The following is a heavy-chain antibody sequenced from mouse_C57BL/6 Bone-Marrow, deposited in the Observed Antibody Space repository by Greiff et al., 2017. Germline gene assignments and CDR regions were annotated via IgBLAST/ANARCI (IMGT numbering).Heavy chain of an antibody. CDR3: ARPYYYGSRDWYFDV. V-gene: IGHV1-47*01. CDR1: GYTFTTYP. CDR2: FHPYNDDT. Sequence: QVQLQQSGAELVKPGASVKMSCKASGYTFTTYPIEWMKQNHGKSLEWIGNFHPYNDDTKYNEKFKGKATLTVEKSSSTVYLELSRLTSDDSAVYYFARPYYYGSRDWYFDVWGTGTTVTVSS. J-gene: IGHJ1*03. D-gene: IGHD1-1*01.